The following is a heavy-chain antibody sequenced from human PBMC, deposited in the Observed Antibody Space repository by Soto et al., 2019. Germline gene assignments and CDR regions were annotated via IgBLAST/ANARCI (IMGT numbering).Heavy chain of an antibody. J-gene: IGHJ4*02. CDR3: ARHSGYGVLGDY. CDR1: GFTFTSYA. D-gene: IGHD5-12*01. CDR2: ISGSGGST. Sequence: EVQLLESGGGLVQPGGSLRLSCAASGFTFTSYAMSWVRQAPGKGLEWVSAISGSGGSTYYADSVKGRFTISRDNSKNPRYLQMNSLRAEDTAVYYCARHSGYGVLGDYWGQGTLVTVSS. V-gene: IGHV3-23*01.